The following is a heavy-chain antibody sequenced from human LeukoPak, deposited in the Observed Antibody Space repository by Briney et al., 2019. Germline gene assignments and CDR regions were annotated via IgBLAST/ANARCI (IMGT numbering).Heavy chain of an antibody. J-gene: IGHJ4*02. CDR2: ISYDGSNK. Sequence: PRRSLRLSCAASGFTFSDYSMRWVRQAPGKGLEWVARISYDGSNKYYADSVKGRFTVSRDNSKNTMYLQMNSLRAEDTAVYYCASGINYYYDSSGLIPPDYWGQGTLVTVSS. CDR1: GFTFSDYS. CDR3: ASGINYYYDSSGLIPPDY. V-gene: IGHV3-30*04. D-gene: IGHD3-22*01.